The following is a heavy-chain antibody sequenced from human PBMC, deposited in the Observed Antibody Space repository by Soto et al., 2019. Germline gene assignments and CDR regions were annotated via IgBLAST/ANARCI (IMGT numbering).Heavy chain of an antibody. CDR2: IIRIFGTA. CDR1: GGTFSSYA. Sequence: SVKVSCKASGGTFSSYAISWVRQAPGQGLEWMGGIIRIFGTANYAQKFQGRVTMTEDTSTDTAYMELSSLRSEDTAVYYCATCSGGSCYSPLRRIQYSYGHSPFDYWGQRTLVTGSS. CDR3: ATCSGGSCYSPLRRIQYSYGHSPFDY. J-gene: IGHJ4*02. V-gene: IGHV1-69*06. D-gene: IGHD2-15*01.